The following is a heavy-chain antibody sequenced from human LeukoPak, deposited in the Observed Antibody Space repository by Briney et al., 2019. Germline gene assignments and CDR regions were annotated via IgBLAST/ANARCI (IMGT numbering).Heavy chain of an antibody. Sequence: GGSLRLSCAASGSTFSSYWMHWIRQAPGKGPVWVSRINSDGSSTSYADSVKGRFTISRDNAKNTLYLQMNSLRAEDTAVYYCARGGRYSYASFDYWGQGTLVTVSS. CDR1: GSTFSSYW. J-gene: IGHJ4*02. D-gene: IGHD5-18*01. CDR3: ARGGRYSYASFDY. V-gene: IGHV3-74*01. CDR2: INSDGSST.